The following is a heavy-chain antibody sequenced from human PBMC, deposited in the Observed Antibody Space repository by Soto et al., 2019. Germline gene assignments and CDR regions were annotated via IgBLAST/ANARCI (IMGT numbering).Heavy chain of an antibody. CDR2: IYYSGST. J-gene: IGHJ6*02. D-gene: IGHD1-26*01. CDR1: GGSIKTFS. CDR3: ARHPVGVGGLDV. Sequence: QAQLQESGPGLVKPSETLSLTCTVSGGSIKTFSWSWFRQPLGKGLEWIGYIYYSGSTNYHPSLKSRVSISVDTSKNLFSLKLSSVTAADTAVYYCARHPVGVGGLDVWGQGTSVTVSS. V-gene: IGHV4-59*08.